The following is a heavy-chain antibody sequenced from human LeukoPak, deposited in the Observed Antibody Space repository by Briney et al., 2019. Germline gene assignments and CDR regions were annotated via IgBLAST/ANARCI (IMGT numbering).Heavy chain of an antibody. V-gene: IGHV4-61*09. D-gene: IGHD6-19*01. J-gene: IGHJ3*02. CDR1: GGSISSGSYY. CDR2: MYTRGST. CDR3: AREGQAGSGWPFDAFDI. Sequence: SQTLSLTCSVSGGSISSGSYYWSWIRQPAGKGLEWIGHMYTRGSTNYNPSLKSRVTISVDTSKNQLSLKLSSVTAADTAVYYCAREGQAGSGWPFDAFDIWGQGTMVTVSS.